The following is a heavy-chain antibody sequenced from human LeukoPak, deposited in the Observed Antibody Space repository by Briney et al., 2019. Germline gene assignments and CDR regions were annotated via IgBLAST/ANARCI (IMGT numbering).Heavy chain of an antibody. Sequence: NPSETLSLTCTVSGGSISSDSYYWSWIRQPAGKGLEWIGRIYTSGSTNYNPSLKSRVTISVDTSKNQVSLTLSSVTAADTAVFYCARTYRGYCSGGSCYSSIYYYYMDVWGKGTTVTVSS. V-gene: IGHV4-61*02. D-gene: IGHD2-15*01. CDR2: IYTSGST. J-gene: IGHJ6*03. CDR1: GGSISSDSYY. CDR3: ARTYRGYCSGGSCYSSIYYYYMDV.